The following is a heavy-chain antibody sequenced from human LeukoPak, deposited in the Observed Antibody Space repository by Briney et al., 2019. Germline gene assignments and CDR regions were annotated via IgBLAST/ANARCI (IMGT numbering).Heavy chain of an antibody. D-gene: IGHD4-11*01. CDR1: GGTFSSYA. V-gene: IGHV1-69*13. CDR3: ARGSYYSNYEYIYYYGMDV. J-gene: IGHJ6*02. CDR2: IIPIFGTA. Sequence: SVKVSCKASGGTFSSYAISWVRQAPGQGLEWMGGIIPIFGTANYAQKFQGRVTITADESTSTAYMELSSLRSEDTAVYYCARGSYYSNYEYIYYYGMDVWGQGTTVTVSS.